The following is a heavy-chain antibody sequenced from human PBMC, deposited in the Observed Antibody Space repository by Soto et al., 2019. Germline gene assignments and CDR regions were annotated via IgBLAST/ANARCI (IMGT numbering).Heavy chain of an antibody. J-gene: IGHJ4*02. CDR2: IKSKTDGGTT. CDR1: GFTFSNAW. V-gene: IGHV3-15*01. D-gene: IGHD4-4*01. Sequence: GGSLRLSCAASGFTFSNAWMSWVRQAPGKGLEWVGRIKSKTDGGTTDYAAPVKGRFTISRDDSKNTLYLQMNSLKTEDTAVYYCTSDGGVYSNYGDFDYWGQGTLVTVSS. CDR3: TSDGGVYSNYGDFDY.